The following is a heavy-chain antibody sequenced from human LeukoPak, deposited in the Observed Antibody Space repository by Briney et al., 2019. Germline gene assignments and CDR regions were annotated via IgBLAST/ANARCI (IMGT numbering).Heavy chain of an antibody. CDR2: ISYDGSNK. CDR1: GFTFSSYG. CDR3: AKNKGTYYDFWSGVNYGMDV. V-gene: IGHV3-30*18. J-gene: IGHJ6*02. Sequence: GGSLRLSCAASGFTFSSYGMHWVRQAPGKGLEWVAVISYDGSNKYYADSVKGRFTISRDNSKNTLYLQMNSLRAEDTAVYYCAKNKGTYYDFWSGVNYGMDVWGQGTTVTVSS. D-gene: IGHD3-3*01.